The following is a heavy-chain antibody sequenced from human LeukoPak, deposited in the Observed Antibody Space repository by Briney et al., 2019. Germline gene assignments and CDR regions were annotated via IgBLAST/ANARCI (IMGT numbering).Heavy chain of an antibody. CDR2: IKSDGTTT. J-gene: IGHJ4*02. Sequence: PGGSLRLSCAASGFTFSSFWMHWVRQAPGKGLVWVSRIKSDGTTTTDADSVKGRFTISRDNAKNTLYLQMNSLRAEDTAVYYCARRLFYYYDSSGPYYFDYWGQGTLVTVSS. CDR1: GFTFSSFW. CDR3: ARRLFYYYDSSGPYYFDY. V-gene: IGHV3-74*01. D-gene: IGHD3-22*01.